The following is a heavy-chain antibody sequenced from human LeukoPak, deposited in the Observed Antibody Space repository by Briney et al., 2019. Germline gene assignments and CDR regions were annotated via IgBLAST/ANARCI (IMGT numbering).Heavy chain of an antibody. CDR1: GFTFSTYS. Sequence: GGSLRLSCAASGFTFSTYSMNWVRQAPGKGLEWVSSISSSSSYIYYADSVKGRFTISRDNSKNTLYLQMNSLRAEDTAIYYCARDIQLSTWGLGTMVTVSS. CDR2: ISSSSSYI. V-gene: IGHV3-21*04. J-gene: IGHJ3*01. D-gene: IGHD5-24*01. CDR3: ARDIQLST.